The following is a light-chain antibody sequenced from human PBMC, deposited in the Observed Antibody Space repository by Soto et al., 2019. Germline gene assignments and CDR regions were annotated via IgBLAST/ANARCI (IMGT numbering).Light chain of an antibody. J-gene: IGKJ4*01. CDR1: QSISSW. CDR3: QQYNSYS. V-gene: IGKV1-5*03. Sequence: DIQMTQSPSTLSASVGDRVTITCRASQSISSWLAWYQQKPGKAPKLLIYKASSLESGVPSRFSGSGSGTEFTLTISSLQPVDFATYYCQQYNSYSFGGGTKVEIK. CDR2: KAS.